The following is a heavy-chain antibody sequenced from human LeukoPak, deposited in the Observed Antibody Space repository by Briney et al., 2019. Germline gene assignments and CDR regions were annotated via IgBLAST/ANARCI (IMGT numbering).Heavy chain of an antibody. D-gene: IGHD3-22*01. CDR3: ATGKDSSGYYYDY. CDR2: ITPFNGNT. J-gene: IGHJ4*02. CDR1: GYTFTYRY. V-gene: IGHV1-45*02. Sequence: ASVKVSCTASGYTFTYRYLHWVRQAPGQALEWMGWITPFNGNTNYAQKFQDRVTITRDRSMSTAYMELSSLRSEDTAMYYCATGKDSSGYYYDYWGQGTLVTVSS.